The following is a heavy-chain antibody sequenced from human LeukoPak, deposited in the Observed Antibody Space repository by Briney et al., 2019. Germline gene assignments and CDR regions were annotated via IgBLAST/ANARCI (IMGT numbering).Heavy chain of an antibody. D-gene: IGHD4-17*01. V-gene: IGHV4-59*11. Sequence: SSETLSLTCTVSSGYIDSHYWSWIRQPPGKGLEWIGYIYYSGGTDYNPSLKSRVTISLCTSKKQFSLKLRSVTAADTAVYYCARDKFLGGDYFRAFDIWGQGTMVTVSS. J-gene: IGHJ3*02. CDR1: SGYIDSHY. CDR2: IYYSGGT. CDR3: ARDKFLGGDYFRAFDI.